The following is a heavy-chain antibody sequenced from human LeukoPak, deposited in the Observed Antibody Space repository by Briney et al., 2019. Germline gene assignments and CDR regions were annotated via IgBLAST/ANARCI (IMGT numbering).Heavy chain of an antibody. D-gene: IGHD3-22*01. Sequence: ASVKVSCKASGYTFTSYGISWVRQAPGQGLEWMGWISGYNGNTNYAQNLQGRVTMTTDTSTSTVYMELRSLRSDDTAVYYCARVEDYYDSSGYPPSYYFDYWGQGTLVTVSS. J-gene: IGHJ4*02. CDR1: GYTFTSYG. V-gene: IGHV1-18*01. CDR2: ISGYNGNT. CDR3: ARVEDYYDSSGYPPSYYFDY.